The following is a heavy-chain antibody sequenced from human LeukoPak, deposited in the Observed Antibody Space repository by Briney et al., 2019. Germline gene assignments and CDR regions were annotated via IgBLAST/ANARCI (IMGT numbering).Heavy chain of an antibody. V-gene: IGHV3-21*01. CDR2: ISSSSSYI. Sequence: PGGSLRLSCAASGFTFSTYNMNWVRQAPGKGLEWVSSISSSSSYIYYADYADSVKGRFTISRDNAKNSLYLQMNSLRAEDTAVYYCAGETFNSGWSPFDYWGQGTLVTVSS. CDR3: AGETFNSGWSPFDY. J-gene: IGHJ4*02. D-gene: IGHD6-19*01. CDR1: GFTFSTYN.